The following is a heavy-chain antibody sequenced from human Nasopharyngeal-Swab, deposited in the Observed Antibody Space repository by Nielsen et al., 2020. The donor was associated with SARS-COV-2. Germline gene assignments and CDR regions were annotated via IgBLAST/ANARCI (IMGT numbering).Heavy chain of an antibody. D-gene: IGHD2-15*01. J-gene: IGHJ4*02. Sequence: ASVKVSCKASGYTFTSYGISWVRQATGQGLEWMGWISAYNGNTNYAQKLQGRVTMTTDTSTSTAYMELRSLRSDDTAVYYCARGYCSGGSCYSSGGDDYWGQGTLVTVSS. CDR2: ISAYNGNT. V-gene: IGHV1-18*04. CDR1: GYTFTSYG. CDR3: ARGYCSGGSCYSSGGDDY.